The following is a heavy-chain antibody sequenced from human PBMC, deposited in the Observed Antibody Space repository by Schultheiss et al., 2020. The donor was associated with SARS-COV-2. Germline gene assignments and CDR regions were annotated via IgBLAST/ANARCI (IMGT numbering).Heavy chain of an antibody. Sequence: SVKVSCKASGGTFSSYAISWVRQAPGQGLEWLGGIIPDFRAANYAQKFQGRVTITADDSTTTAYMELTSLRSEDTAVYYCARLGGVSYCSSSTCYSEQYFQHWGQGTLVTVSS. CDR1: GGTFSSYA. V-gene: IGHV1-69*13. CDR3: ARLGGVSYCSSSTCYSEQYFQH. D-gene: IGHD2-2*01. CDR2: IIPDFRAA. J-gene: IGHJ1*01.